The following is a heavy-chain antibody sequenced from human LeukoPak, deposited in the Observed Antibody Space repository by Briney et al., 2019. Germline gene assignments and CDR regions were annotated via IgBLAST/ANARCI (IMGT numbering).Heavy chain of an antibody. CDR2: ISGSGGST. Sequence: PSETLSLTCAVSGGSISSGGYSWSWVRQAPGKGLEWVSAISGSGGSTYYADSVKGRFTISRDNSKNTLYLQMNSLRAEDTAVYYCAKDPPPGGRWDSSGYYYVARDYWGQGTLVTVSS. J-gene: IGHJ4*02. CDR1: GGSISSGGYS. CDR3: AKDPPPGGRWDSSGYYYVARDY. D-gene: IGHD3-22*01. V-gene: IGHV3-23*01.